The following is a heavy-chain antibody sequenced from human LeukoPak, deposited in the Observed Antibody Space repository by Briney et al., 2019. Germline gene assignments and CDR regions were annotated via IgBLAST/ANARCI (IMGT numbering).Heavy chain of an antibody. V-gene: IGHV4-4*09. J-gene: IGHJ5*02. CDR1: GGSISSYY. D-gene: IGHD3-22*01. CDR2: IYTSGST. CDR3: ARLGESDYYDSSGYSTIRFDP. Sequence: SETLSLTCTVSGGSISSYYWSWIRQPPGKGLEWIGYIYTSGSTNYNPSLKSRVTISVDTSKNQFSLKLSPVTAADTAVYYCARLGESDYYDSSGYSTIRFDPWGQGTLVTVSS.